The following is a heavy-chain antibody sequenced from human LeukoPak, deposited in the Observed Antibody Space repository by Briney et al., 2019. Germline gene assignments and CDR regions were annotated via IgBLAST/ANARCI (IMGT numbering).Heavy chain of an antibody. V-gene: IGHV4-59*02. CDR1: GGSVSSYY. D-gene: IGHD4-17*01. CDR2: IYYSGST. CDR3: ARDLMTTVTTAYSYYGMDV. Sequence: SSETLSLTCTVSGGSVSSYYWSWIRQPPGKGLEWIGYIYYSGSTNYNPSLKSRVTISVDTSKNQFSLKLNSVTAADTAVYYCARDLMTTVTTAYSYYGMDVWGQGTTVTVSS. J-gene: IGHJ6*02.